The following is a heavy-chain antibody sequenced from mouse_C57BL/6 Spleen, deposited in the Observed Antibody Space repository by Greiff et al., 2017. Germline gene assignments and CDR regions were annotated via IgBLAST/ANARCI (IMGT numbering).Heavy chain of an antibody. CDR3: ARSDDYDDYYAMDY. CDR2: IHPNSGST. Sequence: QVQLQQSGAELAKPGASVKLSCKASGYTFTSYWMHWVTQRPGQGLEWIGMIHPNSGSTNYNEKFKSKATLTVDKSSSTAYMQLSSLTSEDSAVYYCARSDDYDDYYAMDYWGKGTSVTVSS. J-gene: IGHJ4*01. V-gene: IGHV1-64*01. CDR1: GYTFTSYW. D-gene: IGHD2-4*01.